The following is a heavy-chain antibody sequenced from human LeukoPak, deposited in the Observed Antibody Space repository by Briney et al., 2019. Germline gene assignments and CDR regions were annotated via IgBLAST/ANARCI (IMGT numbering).Heavy chain of an antibody. CDR3: ARHSGYCSSTSCYGVYNWFDP. V-gene: IGHV4-39*01. CDR1: GGPISSSRYS. J-gene: IGHJ5*02. D-gene: IGHD2-2*01. CDR2: IYYSGCT. Sequence: SETLFQSCCVPGGPISSSRYSWGWIRQPPGKGLEWIWRIYYSGCTYYNPSLKSRVTISVDTSKNQFSLKLSSVTAADTAVYYCARHSGYCSSTSCYGVYNWFDPWGQGTLVTVSS.